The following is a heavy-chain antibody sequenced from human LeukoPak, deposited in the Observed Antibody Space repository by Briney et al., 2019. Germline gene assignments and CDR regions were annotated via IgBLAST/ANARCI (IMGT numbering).Heavy chain of an antibody. CDR2: ISGSGGST. Sequence: GGSLRLSCVGSGFTFSSYAMSWVRQAPGKGLEWVSVISGSGGSTYYADSVKGRFTISRDNSKNTLYLQMNSLRAEDTAVYYCAKDQGLGGSSWPNDAFDIWGQGTMVTVSS. V-gene: IGHV3-23*01. CDR1: GFTFSSYA. J-gene: IGHJ3*02. CDR3: AKDQGLGGSSWPNDAFDI. D-gene: IGHD6-13*01.